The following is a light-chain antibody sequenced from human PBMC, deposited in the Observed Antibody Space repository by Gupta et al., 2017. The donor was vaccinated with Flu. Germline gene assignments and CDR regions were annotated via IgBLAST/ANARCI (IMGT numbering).Light chain of an antibody. CDR3: QQLNSDPRIFT. Sequence: DIQLTQSPSFLSASVGDRVTITCRASQGISSYLAWYQQKPGKAPKLLIYAASTLQRGVPSRFSGSGAGTEFTLTISSRQPEDFATYYCQQLNSDPRIFTFGHGTKVDIK. CDR1: QGISSY. V-gene: IGKV1-9*01. CDR2: AAS. J-gene: IGKJ3*01.